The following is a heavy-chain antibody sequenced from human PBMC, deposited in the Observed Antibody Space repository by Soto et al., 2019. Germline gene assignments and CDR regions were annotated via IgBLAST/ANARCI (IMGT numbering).Heavy chain of an antibody. J-gene: IGHJ4*02. CDR2: IAFNSGNT. CDR3: AKDLRTSWIFGKFDS. V-gene: IGHV3-9*01. D-gene: IGHD3-3*01. CDR1: GFTFDDYA. Sequence: LRLSCAASGFTFDDYAMHWVRQAPGKGLEWVSGIAFNSGNTAYADSVKGRFTISRDNAKNSLYLQMNSLRAEDTALYYCAKDLRTSWIFGKFDSWGQGTLVTVSS.